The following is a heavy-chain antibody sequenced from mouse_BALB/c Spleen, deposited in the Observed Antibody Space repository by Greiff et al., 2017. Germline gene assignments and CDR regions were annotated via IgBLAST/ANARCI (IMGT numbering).Heavy chain of an antibody. CDR3: ARWGYCGYRGMAY. CDR2: ISSGSSTI. Sequence: EVQLVESGGGLVQPGGSRKLSCAASGFTFSSFGMHWVRQAPEKGLEWVAYISSGSSTIYYADTVKGRFTISRDNPKNTLFLQMTSLRSEDTAMYYCARWGYCGYRGMAYWGQGTSVTVSS. CDR1: GFTFSSFG. D-gene: IGHD1-2*01. V-gene: IGHV5-17*02. J-gene: IGHJ4*01.